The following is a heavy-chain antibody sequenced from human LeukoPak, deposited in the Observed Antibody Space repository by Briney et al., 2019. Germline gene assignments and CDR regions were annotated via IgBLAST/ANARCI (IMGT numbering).Heavy chain of an antibody. CDR1: GYTFTTYY. Sequence: SVKVSCKASGYTFTTYYMHWVRQAPGQGLEWMGIINPSGGSTTYAQKFQGRVTMTRDTSTSTVYMDLSSLRSEDTAVYYCARQKVEWELLPWSAFDIWGQGTMVTVSS. CDR2: INPSGGST. J-gene: IGHJ3*02. D-gene: IGHD1-26*01. CDR3: ARQKVEWELLPWSAFDI. V-gene: IGHV1-46*01.